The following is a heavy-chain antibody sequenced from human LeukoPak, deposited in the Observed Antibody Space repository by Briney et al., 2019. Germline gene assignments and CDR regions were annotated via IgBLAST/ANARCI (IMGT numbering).Heavy chain of an antibody. CDR2: INPNSGGT. V-gene: IGHV1-2*02. CDR1: GYTFTGYY. D-gene: IGHD3-16*01. J-gene: IGHJ5*02. Sequence: GASVKVSCKASGYTFTGYYMHWVRQAPGQGLEWMGWINPNSGGTNYAQKFQGRVTMTRDTSISTAYVELSRLRSDDTAVYYCARDLIRFGFGENWFDPWGQGTLVTVSS. CDR3: ARDLIRFGFGENWFDP.